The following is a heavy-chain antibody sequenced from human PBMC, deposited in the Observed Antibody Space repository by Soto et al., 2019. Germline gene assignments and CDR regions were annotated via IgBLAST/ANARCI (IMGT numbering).Heavy chain of an antibody. CDR1: GGSISSGVCS. V-gene: IGHV4-30-2*01. CDR2: IYHSGST. Sequence: PSETLSLTCAVSGGSISSGVCSWIWIRQPPGKGLEWIGYIYHSGSTYHSPSLKSRVTISVDRSKNQFSLKLSSVTAADTAVYYCASRPSGSGFDPWGQGTLVTVSS. D-gene: IGHD1-26*01. CDR3: ASRPSGSGFDP. J-gene: IGHJ5*02.